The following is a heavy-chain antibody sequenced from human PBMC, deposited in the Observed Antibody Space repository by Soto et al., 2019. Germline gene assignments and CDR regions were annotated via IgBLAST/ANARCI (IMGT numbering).Heavy chain of an antibody. D-gene: IGHD6-19*01. CDR3: AHRPNGYLSGWDNGYFDY. V-gene: IGHV2-5*02. CDR2: IYWDDDR. Sequence: QIILKESGPTLVQPTQTLTLTCTFYGFSFTTSKVGVGWIRQPPGQAQEWIALIYWDDDRRYRPSLKSRLAITKDTSKKLVVLTMTNMDPVDTATYYGAHRPNGYLSGWDNGYFDYWGQGILVTVSS. CDR1: GFSFTTSKVG. J-gene: IGHJ4*02.